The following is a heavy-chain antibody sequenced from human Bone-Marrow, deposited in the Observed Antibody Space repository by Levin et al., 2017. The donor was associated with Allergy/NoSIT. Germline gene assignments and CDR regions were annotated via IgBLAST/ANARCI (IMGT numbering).Heavy chain of an antibody. CDR3: ASGRYQFGSEY. Sequence: SETLSLTCSXSGVSITHQLGRLIRQPPGKGLEWIGYVYYTGTTNYNPSLMSRVTISLDTSKNEFSLKLSSVTATDTAGYYCASGRYQFGSEYWGKGTLVTVSA. CDR1: GVSITHQL. CDR2: VYYTGTT. J-gene: IGHJ4*02. V-gene: IGHV4-59*11. D-gene: IGHD3-10*01.